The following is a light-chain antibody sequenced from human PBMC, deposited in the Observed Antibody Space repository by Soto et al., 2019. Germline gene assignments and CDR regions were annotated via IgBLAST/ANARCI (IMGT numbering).Light chain of an antibody. CDR2: EVN. V-gene: IGLV2-8*01. Sequence: QSALTQPPSASGSPGQSVTISCTGTSSDIGSYNYVSWYQQHPDKAPKLMIFEVNERPSGVPDRFSGSKSCNTASLTVSGLQAEDEADYYCTSYAGSNNPVVFGGGTKLTVL. CDR3: TSYAGSNNPVV. J-gene: IGLJ2*01. CDR1: SSDIGSYNY.